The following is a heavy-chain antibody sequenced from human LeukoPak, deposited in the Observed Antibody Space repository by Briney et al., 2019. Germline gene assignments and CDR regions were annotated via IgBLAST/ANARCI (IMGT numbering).Heavy chain of an antibody. CDR3: AKAPTDLAGAGPPSYYYYMDV. J-gene: IGHJ6*03. V-gene: IGHV3-23*01. Sequence: PGGSLRLSCAASGFTFRNYAMSWVRQAPGRGLEWVSVISGSGGTTYYADSVKGRFTLSRGNSKSTLYPQMDSLRAEDTALYYCAKAPTDLAGAGPPSYYYYMDVWGQGTTVTVSS. CDR1: GFTFRNYA. D-gene: IGHD6-13*01. CDR2: ISGSGGTT.